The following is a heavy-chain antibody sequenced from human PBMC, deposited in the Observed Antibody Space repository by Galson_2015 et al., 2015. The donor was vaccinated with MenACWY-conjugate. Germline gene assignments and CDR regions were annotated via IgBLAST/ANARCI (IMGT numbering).Heavy chain of an antibody. J-gene: IGHJ6*02. D-gene: IGHD5-12*01. Sequence: SLRLSCAASGFTFSSYWMHWVRHAPGKGLVWVSRINSDGSTTTYADSGKGRFTISRDNAKNTLYLQMNSLNAEDTGIYYCARPIVAAGSNSYYYGLDVWGQGTTVTVSS. CDR1: GFTFSSYW. V-gene: IGHV3-74*01. CDR2: INSDGSTT. CDR3: ARPIVAAGSNSYYYGLDV.